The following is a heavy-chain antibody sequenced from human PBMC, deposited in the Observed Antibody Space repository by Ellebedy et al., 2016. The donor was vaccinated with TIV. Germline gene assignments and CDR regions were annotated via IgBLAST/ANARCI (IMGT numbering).Heavy chain of an antibody. D-gene: IGHD2-21*02. CDR3: ARSHYAFCGSDCDLDHAFDV. CDR2: TYYRSKWDT. Sequence: SQTLSLTCAISGDSVSRNNAAWNWIRQSPSRGLEWLGRTYYRSKWDTDYAVSVKSRITINPTTSKNQFSLQLNTVTPEDTAVYYCARSHYAFCGSDCDLDHAFDVWGQGTMVIVSS. V-gene: IGHV6-1*01. CDR1: GDSVSRNNAA. J-gene: IGHJ3*01.